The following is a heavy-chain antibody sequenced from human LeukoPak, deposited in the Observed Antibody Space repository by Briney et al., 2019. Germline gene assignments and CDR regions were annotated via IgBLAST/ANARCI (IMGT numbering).Heavy chain of an antibody. V-gene: IGHV3-53*01. D-gene: IGHD6-13*01. J-gene: IGHJ4*02. CDR1: GFTVSSKY. Sequence: GGSLRLSCAASGFTVSSKYMSWVRQAPGKGLEWVSVIYSGGSTYYADSVKGRFTISRDNSKNTMDLQMNSLRVEDTAVYYCTMRGNTWYDCWGQGTLVTVSS. CDR3: TMRGNTWYDC. CDR2: IYSGGST.